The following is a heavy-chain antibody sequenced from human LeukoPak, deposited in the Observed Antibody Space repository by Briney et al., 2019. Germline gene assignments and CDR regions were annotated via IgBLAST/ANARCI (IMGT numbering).Heavy chain of an antibody. V-gene: IGHV3-23*01. CDR1: GFNFGNHA. CDR3: ARDKVVGATWFDP. Sequence: GGSLRLTCAASGFNFGNHAMSWVRQTPGKGLEWVSAISGGGGTTYYADSVKGRFTISRDNSKDTLFLQMNSLRPGDTAMYYCARDKVVGATWFDPWGQGTLVTVSS. CDR2: ISGGGGTT. J-gene: IGHJ5*02. D-gene: IGHD1-26*01.